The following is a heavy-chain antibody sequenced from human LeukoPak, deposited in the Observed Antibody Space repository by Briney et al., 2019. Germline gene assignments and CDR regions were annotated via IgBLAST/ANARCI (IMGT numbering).Heavy chain of an antibody. CDR2: ISSSGSTI. Sequence: PGGSLRLSCAASGFTFSDYYMSWIRQAPGKGLEWVSYISSSGSTIYYADSVKGRFTISRDNAKNSLYLQMNSLRAEDTAVYYCAKDSGFGELVQYYYGMDVWGQGTTVTVSS. CDR3: AKDSGFGELVQYYYGMDV. J-gene: IGHJ6*02. D-gene: IGHD3-10*01. CDR1: GFTFSDYY. V-gene: IGHV3-11*04.